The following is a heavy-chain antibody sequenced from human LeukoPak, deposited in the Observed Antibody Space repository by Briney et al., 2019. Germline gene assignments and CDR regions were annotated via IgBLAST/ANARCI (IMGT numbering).Heavy chain of an antibody. Sequence: SETLSLTCAVYGGSFSGYYWSWIRQPPGKGLEWIGEINHSGSTNYNPSLKSRVTISVDTSKNQFSLKLSSVTAADTAVYYCAGTQAAAGFNDYWGQGTLVTVSS. CDR3: AGTQAAAGFNDY. CDR2: INHSGST. J-gene: IGHJ4*02. D-gene: IGHD6-13*01. CDR1: GGSFSGYY. V-gene: IGHV4-34*01.